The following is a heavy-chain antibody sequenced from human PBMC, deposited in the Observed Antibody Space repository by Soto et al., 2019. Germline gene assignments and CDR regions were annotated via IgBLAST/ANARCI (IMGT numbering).Heavy chain of an antibody. Sequence: PSETLSLTCAVYGGSFSGYYWSWFRQPPGKGLEWIGEINHSGSTNYNPSLKSRVTISVDTSKNQFSLKLSSVTAADTAVYYCARGGRYYGSWSYSRCYGMDVWGQRTTDTVSS. J-gene: IGHJ6*02. CDR1: GGSFSGYY. CDR2: INHSGST. D-gene: IGHD3-10*01. V-gene: IGHV4-34*01. CDR3: ARGGRYYGSWSYSRCYGMDV.